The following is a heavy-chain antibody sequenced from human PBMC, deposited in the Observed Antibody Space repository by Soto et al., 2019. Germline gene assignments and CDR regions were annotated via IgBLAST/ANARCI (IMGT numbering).Heavy chain of an antibody. Sequence: GGSLRLSCAASGFTFSSYAMHWVRQAPGKGLEWVAVISYDGSNKYYADSVKGRFTISRDNSKNTLYLQMNSLRAEDTAVYYCARDHEAAGIASLGYWGQGTLVTVSS. J-gene: IGHJ4*02. CDR1: GFTFSSYA. CDR2: ISYDGSNK. D-gene: IGHD6-13*01. CDR3: ARDHEAAGIASLGY. V-gene: IGHV3-30-3*01.